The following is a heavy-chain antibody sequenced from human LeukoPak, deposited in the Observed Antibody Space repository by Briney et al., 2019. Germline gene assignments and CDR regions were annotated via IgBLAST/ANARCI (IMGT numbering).Heavy chain of an antibody. CDR3: ARGYCSSTSCPDFDY. Sequence: SETLSLTCTVSGGSISSGSYYWSWLRQPAGKGLEWIGRIYTSGSTNYNPSLKSRVTISVDTSKNQFSLKLSSVTAADTAVYYCARGYCSSTSCPDFDYWGQGTLVTVSS. CDR2: IYTSGST. CDR1: GGSISSGSYY. V-gene: IGHV4-61*02. J-gene: IGHJ4*02. D-gene: IGHD2-2*01.